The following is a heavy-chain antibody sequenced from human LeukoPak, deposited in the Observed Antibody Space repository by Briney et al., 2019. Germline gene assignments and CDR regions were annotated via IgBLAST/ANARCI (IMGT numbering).Heavy chain of an antibody. CDR1: GGTFSSYA. D-gene: IGHD4-17*01. CDR3: ARMGHYGDPARRDY. V-gene: IGHV1-69*13. J-gene: IGHJ4*02. Sequence: SVKVSCKASGGTFSSYAISWVRQAPGQGLEWMGGIIPIFGTANYAQKFQGRVTITADESTGTAYMELSSLRSEDTAVYYCARMGHYGDPARRDYWGQGTLVAVSS. CDR2: IIPIFGTA.